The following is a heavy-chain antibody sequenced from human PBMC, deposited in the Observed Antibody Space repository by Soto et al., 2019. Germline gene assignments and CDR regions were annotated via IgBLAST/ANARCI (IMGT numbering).Heavy chain of an antibody. CDR2: INSGSSTI. D-gene: IGHD5-12*01. V-gene: IGHV3-48*02. J-gene: IGHJ4*02. Sequence: GGSLRLSCAASGFTFRSYAMNWVRQAPGKGLKWVSYINSGSSTIYYADSAKGRFSISRDNAKNSLYLQMNSLRDEDTAVYFCVRDRGYTGYDLEYWGQGALVTVSS. CDR1: GFTFRSYA. CDR3: VRDRGYTGYDLEY.